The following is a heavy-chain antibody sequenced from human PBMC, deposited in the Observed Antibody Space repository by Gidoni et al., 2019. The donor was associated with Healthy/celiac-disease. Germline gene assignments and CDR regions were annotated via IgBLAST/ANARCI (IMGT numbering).Heavy chain of an antibody. CDR3: AKARLRLSAFDI. V-gene: IGHV3-23*01. CDR1: GFTFSSYA. J-gene: IGHJ3*02. Sequence: EVQLLESGGGLVQPGGSLILSCAASGFTFSSYAMSWVRQAPGKGLEWVSAISGSGGSTYYADSVKGRFTISRDNSKNTLYLKMNSLRAEDTAVYYCAKARLRLSAFDIWGQGTMVTVSS. CDR2: ISGSGGST. D-gene: IGHD3-3*01.